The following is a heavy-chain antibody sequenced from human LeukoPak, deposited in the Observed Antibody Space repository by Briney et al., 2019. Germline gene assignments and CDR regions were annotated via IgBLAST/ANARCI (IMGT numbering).Heavy chain of an antibody. CDR2: INHSGST. V-gene: IGHV4-34*01. Sequence: SETLSLTCAVYGGSFSGYYWSWIRQPPGKGREWIGEINHSGSTNYNPSLKSRVTISVDTSKNQFSLKLSSVTAADTAVYYCARATGTHRYYCDYWGQGTLVTVSS. D-gene: IGHD1-7*01. CDR3: ARATGTHRYYCDY. J-gene: IGHJ4*02. CDR1: GGSFSGYY.